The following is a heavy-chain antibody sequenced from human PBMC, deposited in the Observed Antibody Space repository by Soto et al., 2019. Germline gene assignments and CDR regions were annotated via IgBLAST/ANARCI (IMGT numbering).Heavy chain of an antibody. CDR1: GGTFSRYA. J-gene: IGHJ6*02. D-gene: IGHD3-10*01. CDR2: IVPIYGTR. CDR3: ARDLDYYGSGSHYYYGMGV. V-gene: IGHV1-69*01. Sequence: QVQLVQTGAEVKKPGSSVKVSCKASGGTFSRYAFSWVRQAPGQGLEWMGGIVPIYGTRGFAQKFQGRLTITADEPTRTAYMELSSLRSEDTAVYYCARDLDYYGSGSHYYYGMGVWGQGITVTVSS.